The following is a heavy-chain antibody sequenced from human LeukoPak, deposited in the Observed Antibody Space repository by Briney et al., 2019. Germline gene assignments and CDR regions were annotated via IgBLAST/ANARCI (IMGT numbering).Heavy chain of an antibody. J-gene: IGHJ4*02. Sequence: GGSLRLSCAASGFTFDDYAMPWVRQAPGKGLEWVAVISYDGSNKYYADSVKGRFTISRDNSKNTLYLQMNSLRAGDTAVYYCANGNFGSDWGQGTLVTVSS. CDR3: ANGNFGSD. CDR1: GFTFDDYA. CDR2: ISYDGSNK. V-gene: IGHV3-30*18. D-gene: IGHD3-10*01.